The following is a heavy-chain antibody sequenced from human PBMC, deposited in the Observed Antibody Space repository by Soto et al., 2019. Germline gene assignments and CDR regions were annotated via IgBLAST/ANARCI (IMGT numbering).Heavy chain of an antibody. CDR3: THTPT. CDR2: IKSKANSYAT. V-gene: IGHV3-73*01. CDR1: GFTLGDSA. D-gene: IGHD1-1*01. Sequence: GGSLRLSCAASGFTLGDSAMHWVRQASGKGLEWVGRIKSKANSYATAYAASVKGRFTISRDDSKNTAYLQMNSLKTEDTAVYYCTHTPTWGQGTLVTVSS. J-gene: IGHJ4*02.